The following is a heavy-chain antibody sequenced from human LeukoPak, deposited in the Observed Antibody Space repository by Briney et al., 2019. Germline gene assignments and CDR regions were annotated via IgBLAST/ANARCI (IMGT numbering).Heavy chain of an antibody. V-gene: IGHV3-48*03. CDR2: ISSSGSTI. CDR1: GFTFSSYE. J-gene: IGHJ3*02. Sequence: GGSLRLSCAASGFTFSSYEMNWVRQAPGKGLEWVSYISSSGSTIYYVDSEKGRFTISRDNAKNSLYLQMNSLRAEDTAVYYCARGAIVVVPAAEDDAFDIWGQGTMVTVSS. CDR3: ARGAIVVVPAAEDDAFDI. D-gene: IGHD2-2*01.